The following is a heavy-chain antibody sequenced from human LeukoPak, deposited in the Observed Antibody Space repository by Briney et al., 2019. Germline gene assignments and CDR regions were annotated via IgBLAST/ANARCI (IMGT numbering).Heavy chain of an antibody. CDR1: GFTVSSNY. V-gene: IGHV3-53*04. CDR3: ARGSWSGYSYGRDYYYGMDV. D-gene: IGHD5-18*01. Sequence: GGSLRLSCAASGFTVSSNYMSWVRQAPGKGLEWVSVIYSGGGTYYADSVKGRFTISRHNSKNTLYLQMNSLRAEDTAVYYCARGSWSGYSYGRDYYYGMDVWGQGTTVTVSS. CDR2: IYSGGGT. J-gene: IGHJ6*02.